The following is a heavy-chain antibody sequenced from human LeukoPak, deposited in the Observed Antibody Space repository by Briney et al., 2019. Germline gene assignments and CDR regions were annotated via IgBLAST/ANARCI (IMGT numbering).Heavy chain of an antibody. Sequence: GGSLRLSCAASGFTVSSNYMSWVRQAPGKGLEWVSVIYSGGSTYYADSVKGRFTISKDNSKNTLYLQMNSLRAEDTAVYYCARGSATYYDSSGYYYVGAYFQHWGQGTLVTVSS. CDR2: IYSGGST. D-gene: IGHD3-22*01. CDR3: ARGSATYYDSSGYYYVGAYFQH. CDR1: GFTVSSNY. V-gene: IGHV3-53*01. J-gene: IGHJ1*01.